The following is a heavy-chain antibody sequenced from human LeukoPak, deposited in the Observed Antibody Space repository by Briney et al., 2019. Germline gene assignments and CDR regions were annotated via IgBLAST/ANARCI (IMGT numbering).Heavy chain of an antibody. CDR2: IYTSGST. CDR3: ARAGGMWFGELFAGYYFDY. V-gene: IGHV4-4*07. Sequence: KPSETLSLTCTVSGGSISSYYWSWIRQPAGKGLEWIGRIYTSGSTNYNPSLKSRVTMSVDTSKNQFSLKLISVTAADTAVYYCARAGGMWFGELFAGYYFDYWGQGTLVTVSS. D-gene: IGHD3-10*01. CDR1: GGSISSYY. J-gene: IGHJ4*02.